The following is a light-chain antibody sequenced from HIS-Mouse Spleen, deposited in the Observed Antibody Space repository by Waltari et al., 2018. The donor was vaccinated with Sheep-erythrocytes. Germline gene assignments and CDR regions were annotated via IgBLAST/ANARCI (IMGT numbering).Light chain of an antibody. CDR2: DAS. CDR3: QQHSNWYT. CDR1: QSVSSY. J-gene: IGKJ2*01. V-gene: IGKV3-11*01. Sequence: EIVLTQSPATLSLSPGERATLSCRASQSVSSYLAWYQQKPGQAPRLLIYDASNRATGIPARFSGSRSGTDFTLTISSLEPEDFAVYYCQQHSNWYTFGQGTKLEIK.